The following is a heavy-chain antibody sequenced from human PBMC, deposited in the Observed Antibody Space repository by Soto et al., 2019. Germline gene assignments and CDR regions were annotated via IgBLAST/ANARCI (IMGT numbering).Heavy chain of an antibody. CDR1: GYSFTSCW. V-gene: IGHV5-51*01. D-gene: IGHD5-18*01. Sequence: GEALKISCKGSGYSFTSCWIGWVRQMPGKGLEWMGIIYPGDSDTRYSPSFQGQVTISADKSISTAYLQWSSLKASDTAMYYCARSTAMVGYYYYGMDVWGHGTLITV. CDR2: IYPGDSDT. J-gene: IGHJ6*02. CDR3: ARSTAMVGYYYYGMDV.